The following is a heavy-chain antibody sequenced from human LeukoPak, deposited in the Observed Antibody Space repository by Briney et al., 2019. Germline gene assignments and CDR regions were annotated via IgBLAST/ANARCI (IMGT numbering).Heavy chain of an antibody. D-gene: IGHD2-15*01. Sequence: GGSLRLSCAASGFTFSSYGMNWVRQAPGKGLEWVSGISGNGGSTYYADSVKGRFTISRDNSKNTLYLQMNSLRAEDTAVYYCAKGTYRSGGRCHLDLIHAFDIWGQGTMVTVSS. CDR3: AKGTYRSGGRCHLDLIHAFDI. CDR1: GFTFSSYG. V-gene: IGHV3-23*01. CDR2: ISGNGGST. J-gene: IGHJ3*02.